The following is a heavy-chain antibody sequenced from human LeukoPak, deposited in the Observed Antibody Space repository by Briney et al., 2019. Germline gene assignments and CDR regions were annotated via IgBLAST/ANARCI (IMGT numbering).Heavy chain of an antibody. D-gene: IGHD1-1*01. J-gene: IGHJ4*02. V-gene: IGHV4-59*01. CDR2: IYYSGST. Sequence: SETLSLTCTVYGGSISSYYWSWVRQPPGKGLEWIGYIYYSGSTNYNPSLKSRVTISIDTSKNQFSLKLNSVTAADTAVYYCARSPNWFDYWGQGTLVTVSS. CDR1: GGSISSYY. CDR3: ARSPNWFDY.